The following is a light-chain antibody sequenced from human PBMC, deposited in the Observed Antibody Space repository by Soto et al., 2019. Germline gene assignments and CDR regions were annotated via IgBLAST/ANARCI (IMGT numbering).Light chain of an antibody. Sequence: QSVLTQPPSASGSPGQSVTISCTGTISDVGGYNYVSWYQQHPGKAPKLMIYEVSKRPSGVPDRFSGSKSGNTASLTVSGXXXXXXXXYXCSSYAGSNNFYVFGTGTKLTV. CDR3: SSYAGSNNFYV. J-gene: IGLJ1*01. CDR2: EVS. CDR1: ISDVGGYNY. V-gene: IGLV2-8*01.